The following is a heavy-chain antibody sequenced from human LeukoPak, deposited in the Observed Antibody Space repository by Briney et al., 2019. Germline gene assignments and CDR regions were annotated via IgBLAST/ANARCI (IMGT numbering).Heavy chain of an antibody. D-gene: IGHD3-22*01. J-gene: IGHJ4*02. V-gene: IGHV3-30-3*01. CDR1: GFTFSSYA. Sequence: HPGGSLRLSCAASGFTFSSYAMHWVRQAPGKGLEWVAVISYDGSNKYYADSVKGRFTISRDNSKNTLYLQMNSLRAEDTAVYYCARGLDSSGYYSGYFDYWGQGTLVTVSS. CDR3: ARGLDSSGYYSGYFDY. CDR2: ISYDGSNK.